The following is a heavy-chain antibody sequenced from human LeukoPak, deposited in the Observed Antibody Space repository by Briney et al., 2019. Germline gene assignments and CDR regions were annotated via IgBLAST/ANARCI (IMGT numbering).Heavy chain of an antibody. V-gene: IGHV3-48*01. J-gene: IGHJ4*02. CDR1: GFPFPIYS. CDR3: VRVKGTYFDF. D-gene: IGHD1-1*01. Sequence: GGSLRLSCAVSGFPFPIYSMNWVRQAPGKGLEWVSYLSASGSNIYYLDAVKGRFTVSRDNAMSSLFLQMDRPRAEDTAIYYCVRVKGTYFDFWGQGTLVTVSS. CDR2: LSASGSNI.